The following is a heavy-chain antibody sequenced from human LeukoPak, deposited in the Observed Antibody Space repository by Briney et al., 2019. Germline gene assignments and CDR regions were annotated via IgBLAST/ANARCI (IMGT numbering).Heavy chain of an antibody. CDR2: ISYDGSNK. CDR3: AREQYLWFGELLRAFDI. J-gene: IGHJ3*02. D-gene: IGHD3-10*01. CDR1: GFTFSSYA. V-gene: IGHV3-30-3*01. Sequence: RGSLRLSCAASGFTFSSYAMHWVRQAPGKGLEWVAVISYDGSNKYYADSVKGRFTISRDNSKNTLYLQMNSLRAEDTAVYYCAREQYLWFGELLRAFDIWGQGTMVTVSS.